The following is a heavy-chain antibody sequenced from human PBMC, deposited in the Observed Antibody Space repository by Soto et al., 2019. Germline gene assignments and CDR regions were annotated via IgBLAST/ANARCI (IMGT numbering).Heavy chain of an antibody. J-gene: IGHJ4*02. V-gene: IGHV2-70*01. CDR1: GFSLSSNGMS. CDR3: ARHPYYYASGSPLDH. CDR2: IDWDGDQ. D-gene: IGHD3-10*01. Sequence: SGPTLVNPTEPLTLTCTFSGFSLSSNGMSVSWIRQPPGQALEWLAVIDWDGDQYYSTSLKTRLSISKDTSKNQVFLRLTNVDPADTATYFCARHPYYYASGSPLDHWGQGSPVTVAS.